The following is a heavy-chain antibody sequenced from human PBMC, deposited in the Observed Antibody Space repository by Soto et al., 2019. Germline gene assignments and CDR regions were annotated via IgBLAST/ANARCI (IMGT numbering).Heavy chain of an antibody. CDR3: ARSYCSSTSCSYREAGIFDP. CDR2: IYYSGST. V-gene: IGHV4-31*03. D-gene: IGHD2-2*01. Sequence: ASETLSLTCTVSGGSISSGGYYWSWIRQHPGKGLEWIGYIYYSGSTYYNPSLKSRVTISVDTSKNQFSLKLSSVTAADTAVYYCARSYCSSTSCSYREAGIFDPWGQGTLVTVSS. J-gene: IGHJ5*02. CDR1: GGSISSGGYY.